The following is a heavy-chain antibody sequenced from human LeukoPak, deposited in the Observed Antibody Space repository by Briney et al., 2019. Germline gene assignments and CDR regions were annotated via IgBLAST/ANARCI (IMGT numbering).Heavy chain of an antibody. D-gene: IGHD6-19*01. CDR3: ARVSSSGWYLFDI. J-gene: IGHJ3*02. CDR2: ISGNGGRT. Sequence: GGSLRLSCAASGLTFSYYAMSWFRQAPGKGLEYVSGISGNGGRTYYRDSLKDRFIISRDNSRSTLYLQMGSLRADDTAVYYCARVSSSGWYLFDIWGPGTMVTVSS. V-gene: IGHV3-64*02. CDR1: GLTFSYYA.